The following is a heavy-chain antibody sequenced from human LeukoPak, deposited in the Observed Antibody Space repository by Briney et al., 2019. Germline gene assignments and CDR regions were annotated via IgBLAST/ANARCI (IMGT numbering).Heavy chain of an antibody. CDR1: GFTVSSNY. Sequence: GGSLRLSCAASGFTVSSNYMSWVRQAPGKGLEWVSDIYSGGSTYYGDSVKGRFTISRDNPKKTLYLQMNSLRAEDTAVYYCARGLKYSTGWYYFDYWGQGTLVTVSS. CDR2: IYSGGST. CDR3: ARGLKYSTGWYYFDY. V-gene: IGHV3-53*01. D-gene: IGHD6-19*01. J-gene: IGHJ4*02.